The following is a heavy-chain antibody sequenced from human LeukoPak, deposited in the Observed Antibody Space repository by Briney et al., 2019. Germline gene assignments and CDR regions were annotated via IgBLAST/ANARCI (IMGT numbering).Heavy chain of an antibody. CDR2: IYYSGST. CDR1: GGSISSYY. V-gene: IGHV4-59*12. CDR3: ARGGYGSRLGH. D-gene: IGHD3-10*01. Sequence: SETLSLACTVSGGSISSYYWSWIRQPPGRGLEWIGYIYYSGSTSYNPSLNSRVIMSVDTSKNQFSLKLTSVTAADTAVYYCARGGYGSRLGHWGQGTLVTVSS. J-gene: IGHJ4*02.